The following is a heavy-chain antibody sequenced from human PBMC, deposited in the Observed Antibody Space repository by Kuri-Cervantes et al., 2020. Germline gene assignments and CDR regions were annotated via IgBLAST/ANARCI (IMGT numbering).Heavy chain of an antibody. J-gene: IGHJ6*03. CDR1: GGSISSYY. CDR3: ARDAQYYGSGSYPHYYMDV. CDR2: IYYSGST. V-gene: IGHV4-59*01. D-gene: IGHD3-10*01. Sequence: SETLSLTCTVFGGSISSYYWSWIRQPPGKGLEWIGYIYYSGSTNYNPSLKSRVTISVDTSKNQFSLKLSSVTAADTAVYYCARDAQYYGSGSYPHYYMDVWGKGTTVTVSS.